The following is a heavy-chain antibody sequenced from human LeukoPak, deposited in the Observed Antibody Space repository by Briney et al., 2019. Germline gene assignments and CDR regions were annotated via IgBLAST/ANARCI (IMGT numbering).Heavy chain of an antibody. CDR1: GGSFSGYY. CDR2: INHSAGT. V-gene: IGHV4-34*01. Sequence: SETLSLTCAVYGGSFSGYYWSWIRQPPGKGLEWIGEINHSAGTNYNPSLKSRVTISVDTSKNQFSLKLSSVTAADTAVYYCARDRWLHLYFGYRGQGTLVTVAS. J-gene: IGHJ4*02. CDR3: ARDRWLHLYFGY. D-gene: IGHD5-24*01.